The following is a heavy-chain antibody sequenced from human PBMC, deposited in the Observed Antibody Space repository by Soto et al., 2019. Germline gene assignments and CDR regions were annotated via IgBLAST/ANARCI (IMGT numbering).Heavy chain of an antibody. J-gene: IGHJ4*02. V-gene: IGHV1-18*01. Sequence: QVPLVQSGPEVKRPGASVKVSCEASGYTFRTYGFSWVRQAPGQGLEWMGWISVQNGKTNYAQKFQGRVTMTTDTSTSTAYMELRSLRSDDTAVYYCARDSGGGDFDYWGQGTLVTVSS. CDR3: ARDSGGGDFDY. D-gene: IGHD2-21*01. CDR1: GYTFRTYG. CDR2: ISVQNGKT.